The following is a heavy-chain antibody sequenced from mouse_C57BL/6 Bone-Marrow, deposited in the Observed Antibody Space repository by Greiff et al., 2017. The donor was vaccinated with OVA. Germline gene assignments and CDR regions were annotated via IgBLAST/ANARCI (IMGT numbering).Heavy chain of an antibody. CDR3: ARFGGSSYTLYFDV. D-gene: IGHD1-1*01. V-gene: IGHV7-3*01. CDR2: IRNKANGYTT. Sequence: EVQGVESGGGLVQPGGSLSLSCAASGFTFTDYYMSWVRQPPGKALEWLGFIRNKANGYTTEYSASVKGRFTISRDNSQSILYLQMNALRAEDSATYYCARFGGSSYTLYFDVWGTGTTVTVSS. J-gene: IGHJ1*03. CDR1: GFTFTDYY.